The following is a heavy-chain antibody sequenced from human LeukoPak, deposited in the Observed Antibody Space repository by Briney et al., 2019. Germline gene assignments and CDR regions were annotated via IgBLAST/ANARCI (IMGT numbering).Heavy chain of an antibody. CDR1: GFTFSSYA. Sequence: GGSLRHSSVAPGFTFSSYAMCWVRPAPGKGLEWVSAISGSGGSTYYADSVKGRFTISRDNSKNTLYLQMNSLRAEDTAVYYCAKDPTGLWFGELTYYFDYWGQGTLVTVSS. CDR3: AKDPTGLWFGELTYYFDY. J-gene: IGHJ4*02. CDR2: ISGSGGST. V-gene: IGHV3-23*01. D-gene: IGHD3-10*01.